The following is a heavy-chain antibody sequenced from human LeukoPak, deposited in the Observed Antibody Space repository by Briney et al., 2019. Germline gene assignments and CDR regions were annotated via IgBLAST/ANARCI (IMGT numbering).Heavy chain of an antibody. CDR1: GYSISSGYY. CDR2: IYHSGST. J-gene: IGHJ5*02. V-gene: IGHV4-38-2*02. D-gene: IGHD6-19*01. Sequence: TSETLSLTCTVSGYSISSGYYWGWIRQPPGKGLEWIGSIYHSGSTNYNPSLKSRVTISVDTSKNQFSLKLSSVTAADTAVYYCTTRSGVAGLSWFDPWGQGTLVTVSS. CDR3: TTRSGVAGLSWFDP.